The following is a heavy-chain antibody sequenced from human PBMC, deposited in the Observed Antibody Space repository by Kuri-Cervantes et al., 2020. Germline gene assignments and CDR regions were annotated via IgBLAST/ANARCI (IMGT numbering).Heavy chain of an antibody. V-gene: IGHV3-23*01. D-gene: IGHD1-1*01. CDR1: GFTFSSYW. J-gene: IGHJ4*02. CDR2: ISGSGGTT. Sequence: GESLKISCAASGFTFSSYWMHWVRQAPGKGLEWVSEISGSGGTTNYADSVKGRFTISRDNSKNTVYLRMNSLRADDTAVYYCARDIGLEPEGLDYWGQGTLVTVSS. CDR3: ARDIGLEPEGLDY.